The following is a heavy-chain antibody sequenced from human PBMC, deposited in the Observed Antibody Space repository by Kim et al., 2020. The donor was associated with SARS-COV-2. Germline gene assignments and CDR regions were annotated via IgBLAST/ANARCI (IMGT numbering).Heavy chain of an antibody. CDR3: ARRGDYGGMDV. J-gene: IGHJ6*02. CDR2: IRSEVNSYAT. CDR1: GLTFSGSA. Sequence: GGSLRLSCAASGLTFSGSAIHWVRQASGKGLEWVGRIRSEVNSYATAYAASVKGRFTISRDDSKNTAFLQMNSLKTEDTAVYYCARRGDYGGMDVWGQGTTVTVSS. V-gene: IGHV3-73*01.